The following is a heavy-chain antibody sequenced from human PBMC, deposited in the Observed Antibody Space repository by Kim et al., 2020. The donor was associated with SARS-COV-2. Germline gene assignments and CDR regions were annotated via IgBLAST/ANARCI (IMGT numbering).Heavy chain of an antibody. D-gene: IGHD3-22*01. CDR3: ARDPHYYDSSGYSEGLAFDI. V-gene: IGHV3-11*06. Sequence: RFTISRDNAKNSLYLQMNSLRAEDTAVYYCARDPHYYDSSGYSEGLAFDIWGQGTMVTVSS. J-gene: IGHJ3*02.